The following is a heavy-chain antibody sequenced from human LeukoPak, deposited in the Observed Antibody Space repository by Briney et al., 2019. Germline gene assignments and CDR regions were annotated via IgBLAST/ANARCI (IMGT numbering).Heavy chain of an antibody. D-gene: IGHD4-17*01. V-gene: IGHV1-46*01. Sequence: ASVKVSCKAFGYTFTSNYMHRVRQAPGQGPEWMGVISPTGGSTTYAQKFQGRVTLTRDMSTSTDYLELSSLRSDDTAVYYCARVSPNTVTTLQYFDYWGQGTLVTVSS. CDR3: ARVSPNTVTTLQYFDY. J-gene: IGHJ4*02. CDR2: ISPTGGST. CDR1: GYTFTSNY.